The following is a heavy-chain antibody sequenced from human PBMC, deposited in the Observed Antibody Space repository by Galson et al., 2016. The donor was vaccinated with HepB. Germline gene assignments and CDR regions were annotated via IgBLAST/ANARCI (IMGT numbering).Heavy chain of an antibody. D-gene: IGHD6-19*01. CDR3: AKDQRYMESSGWYDFDF. CDR1: GFTFSSFA. J-gene: IGHJ4*02. Sequence: SLRLSCAASGFTFSSFAMSWVRQAPGKGLEWVAAIRGSASRTYSAGPVKGRFTLSRDNSKNTLYRLMNSLRAEDTAIYYCAKDQRYMESSGWYDFDFWGQGTLVIVSS. CDR2: IRGSASRT. V-gene: IGHV3-23*01.